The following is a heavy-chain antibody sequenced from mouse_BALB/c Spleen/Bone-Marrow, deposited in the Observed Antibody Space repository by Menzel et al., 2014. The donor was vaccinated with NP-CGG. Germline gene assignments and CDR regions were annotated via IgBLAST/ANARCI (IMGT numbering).Heavy chain of an antibody. V-gene: IGHV5-17*02. CDR2: ISSGSSTI. CDR3: ARSPYDYAAMDY. CDR1: GFTFSSFG. Sequence: EVKVVESGGGLVQPGGSRKLSCAASGFTFSSFGMHWVRQALEKGLEWVAYISSGSSTIYYADTVKGRFTISRDNPKNTLFLQMTSLRSEDTAMYYCARSPYDYAAMDYWGQGTSVTISS. J-gene: IGHJ4*01. D-gene: IGHD2-4*01.